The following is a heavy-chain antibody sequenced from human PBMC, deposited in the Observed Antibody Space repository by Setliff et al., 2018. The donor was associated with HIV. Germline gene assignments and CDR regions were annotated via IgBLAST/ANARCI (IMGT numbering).Heavy chain of an antibody. CDR1: GYTSTTYG. D-gene: IGHD3-10*01. V-gene: IGHV1-18*04. Sequence: ASVKVSCKASGYTSTTYGVNWVRQAPGQGLEWMGWINSYNGNTKFAQKFQGRVTMTTDTSTTTAFMELRSLKADDTGIYYCSRSGVPPYYYYGMDVWGQGTTVTVSS. J-gene: IGHJ6*02. CDR2: INSYNGNT. CDR3: SRSGVPPYYYYGMDV.